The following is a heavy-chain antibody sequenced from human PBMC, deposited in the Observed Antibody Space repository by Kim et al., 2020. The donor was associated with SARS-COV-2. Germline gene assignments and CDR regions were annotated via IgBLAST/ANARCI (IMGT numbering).Heavy chain of an antibody. V-gene: IGHV3-48*02. CDR3: ARDSTSSIFGVVTPIFDY. CDR2: ISSSSSTI. D-gene: IGHD3-3*01. Sequence: GGSLRLSCAASGFTFSSYSMNWVRQAPGKGLEWVSYISSSSSTIYYADSVKGRFTISRDNAKNSLYLQMNSLRDEDTAVYYCARDSTSSIFGVVTPIFDYWGQGTLATVSP. CDR1: GFTFSSYS. J-gene: IGHJ4*02.